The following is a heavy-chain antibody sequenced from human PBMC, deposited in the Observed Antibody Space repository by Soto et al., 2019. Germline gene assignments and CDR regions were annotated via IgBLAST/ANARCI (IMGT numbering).Heavy chain of an antibody. D-gene: IGHD6-19*01. J-gene: IGHJ6*02. Sequence: QVQLVESGGGVVQPGRSLRLSCAASGFTFSSYAMHWVRQAPGKGLEWVAVISYDGSNKYYADSVKGRFTISRDNSKNTLYLQMNSLRGEDTGVYYCARDKPWLGLISEMGGMDVWGQGTTVTVSS. CDR2: ISYDGSNK. CDR3: ARDKPWLGLISEMGGMDV. CDR1: GFTFSSYA. V-gene: IGHV3-30-3*01.